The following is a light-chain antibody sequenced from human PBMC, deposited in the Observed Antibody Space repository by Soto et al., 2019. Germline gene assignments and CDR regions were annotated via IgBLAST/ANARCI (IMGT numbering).Light chain of an antibody. CDR1: SSDVGAYNY. V-gene: IGLV2-14*01. J-gene: IGLJ1*01. Sequence: QSALTQPASVSGSPGQSIAISCTGTSSDVGAYNYVSWYQQYPGKAPKVIIFEVRKRPSGVSNRFSGSKSGDTASLTISGLQAEDEADYYCSSYTINNSYVFGTGTK. CDR3: SSYTINNSYV. CDR2: EVR.